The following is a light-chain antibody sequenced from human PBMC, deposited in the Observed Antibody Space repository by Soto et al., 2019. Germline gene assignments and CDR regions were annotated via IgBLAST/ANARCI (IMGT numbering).Light chain of an antibody. CDR1: SSDVGNYNY. J-gene: IGLJ1*01. CDR3: TSPSPCSLYV. Sequence: QSALTQPASVSGSPGQSITISCTGTSSDVGNYNYVSWYQQYPGRVPKLLIYMVSNRPSGVSNRFSGSKSGNTASLTISGLLAEDEADYFCTSPSPCSLYVFGTGTKLTVL. CDR2: MVS. V-gene: IGLV2-14*01.